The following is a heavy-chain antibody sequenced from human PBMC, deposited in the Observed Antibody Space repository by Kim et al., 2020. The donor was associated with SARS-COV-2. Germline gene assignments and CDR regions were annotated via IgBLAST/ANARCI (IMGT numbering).Heavy chain of an antibody. Sequence: SETLSLTCTVSGGSISSGGYYWSWIRQHPGKGLEWIGYIYYSGSTYYNPSLKSRVTISVDTSKNQFSLKLSSVTAADTAVYYCARGIEYSSSSWGDAFDIWGQGTMVTVSS. J-gene: IGHJ3*02. D-gene: IGHD6-6*01. CDR3: ARGIEYSSSSWGDAFDI. V-gene: IGHV4-31*03. CDR1: GGSISSGGYY. CDR2: IYYSGST.